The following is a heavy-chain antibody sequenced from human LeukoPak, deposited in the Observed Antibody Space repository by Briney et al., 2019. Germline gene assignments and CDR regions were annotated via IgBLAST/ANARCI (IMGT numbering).Heavy chain of an antibody. V-gene: IGHV4-59*12. J-gene: IGHJ5*02. CDR2: IYHTGST. CDR3: ARDRVRASSSFDP. Sequence: SETLSLTCTVSGDSISDYYWSWIRQPPGKGLEWLAYIYHTGSTNYNSSLESRVTISVDTSKNQFSLKLSSVTAADTAVYYCARDRVRASSSFDPWGQGTLVTVSS. CDR1: GDSISDYY. D-gene: IGHD6-6*01.